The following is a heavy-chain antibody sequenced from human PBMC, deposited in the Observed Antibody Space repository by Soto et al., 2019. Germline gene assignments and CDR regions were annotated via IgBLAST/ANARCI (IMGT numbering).Heavy chain of an antibody. CDR2: ISGSGGTT. CDR1: GFTFNTYA. CDR3: AKGFIVVVTAIRPDDNFDV. Sequence: GGSLRLSCAASGFTFNTYAMNWVRQSPGKGLEWVASISGSGGTTYYADSVKGRFTVSRDTSKNTLFLQMNSLSAEDTAVYYCAKGFIVVVTAIRPDDNFDVWGQGTMVTVSS. J-gene: IGHJ3*01. V-gene: IGHV3-23*01. D-gene: IGHD2-21*02.